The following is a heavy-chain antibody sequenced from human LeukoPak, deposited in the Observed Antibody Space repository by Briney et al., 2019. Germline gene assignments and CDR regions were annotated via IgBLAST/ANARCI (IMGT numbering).Heavy chain of an antibody. Sequence: ASVKVSCKASGYTFTSYYMHWVRQAPGRGLEWMGIINPSGGSTSYAQKFQGRVTMTRDTSTSTVYMELSSLRSEDTAVYYCARDSVKYYYDSSGYSKPPYYFDYWGQGTLVTVSS. D-gene: IGHD3-22*01. V-gene: IGHV1-46*03. CDR3: ARDSVKYYYDSSGYSKPPYYFDY. J-gene: IGHJ4*02. CDR1: GYTFTSYY. CDR2: INPSGGST.